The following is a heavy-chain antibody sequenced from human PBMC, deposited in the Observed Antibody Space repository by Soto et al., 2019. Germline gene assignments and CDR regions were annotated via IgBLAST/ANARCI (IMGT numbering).Heavy chain of an antibody. V-gene: IGHV1-46*03. CDR1: GYTFTSYY. D-gene: IGHD6-6*01. J-gene: IGHJ6*03. Sequence: GASVKVSCKASGYTFTSYYMHWVRQAPGQGLEWMGIINPSGGSTSYAQKFQGRVTMTRDTSTSTVYMELSSLRSEDTAVYYCARGAPIAALYYYYYMDVWGKGTTVTVSS. CDR3: ARGAPIAALYYYYYMDV. CDR2: INPSGGST.